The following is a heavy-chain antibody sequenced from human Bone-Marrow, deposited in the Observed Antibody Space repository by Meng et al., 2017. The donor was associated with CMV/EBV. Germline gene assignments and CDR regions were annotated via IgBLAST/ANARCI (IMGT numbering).Heavy chain of an antibody. CDR3: ESGEGEDYYYYGMDV. Sequence: GESLKISCAASGFTFSSYSRNWVRQAPGKGLEWVSSISSSSSYIYYADSVKGRFTISRDNAKNSPYLQMNSLRAEDTAVYYCESGEGEDYYYYGMDVWGQGTTVTVSS. CDR2: ISSSSSYI. D-gene: IGHD3-16*01. CDR1: GFTFSSYS. V-gene: IGHV3-21*01. J-gene: IGHJ6*02.